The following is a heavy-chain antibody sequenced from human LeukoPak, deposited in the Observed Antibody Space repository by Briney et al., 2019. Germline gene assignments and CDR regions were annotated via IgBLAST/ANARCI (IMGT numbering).Heavy chain of an antibody. D-gene: IGHD2-2*03. CDR3: ALGKNFGYHYFDF. V-gene: IGHV3-30*02. CDR2: IRFDGSEK. Sequence: GGSLRLSCVASGFSFSSYGMHWVRRAPGKGLEWMTFIRFDGSEKYYADSVKGRFTISRDYSKNTLFLQMSSLRPEDTAVYYCALGKNFGYHYFDFWGQGALVTVSS. CDR1: GFSFSSYG. J-gene: IGHJ4*02.